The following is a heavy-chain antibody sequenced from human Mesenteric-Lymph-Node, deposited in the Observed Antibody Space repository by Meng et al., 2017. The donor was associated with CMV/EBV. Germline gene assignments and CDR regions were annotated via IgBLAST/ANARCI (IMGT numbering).Heavy chain of an antibody. CDR3: ARAIMITFGGVRSRPFDY. Sequence: GSLRLSCAVYGGSFNDYFWSWIRQPPGKGLEWLGEINHSGTTNYNPSLDSRVTISVDTSKNQFSLKLSSVTAADTAVYYCARAIMITFGGVRSRPFDYWGQGTLVTVSS. D-gene: IGHD3-16*01. CDR2: INHSGTT. J-gene: IGHJ4*02. CDR1: GGSFNDYF. V-gene: IGHV4-34*01.